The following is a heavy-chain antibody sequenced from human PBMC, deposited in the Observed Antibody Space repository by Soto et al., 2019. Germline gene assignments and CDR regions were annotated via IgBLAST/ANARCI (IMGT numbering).Heavy chain of an antibody. V-gene: IGHV4-39*01. CDR3: ARHHCTRGRCYFAY. D-gene: IGHD2-8*02. Sequence: SETLSLTCSVSGDSIISTDYYWGWIRQPPGKGLQWVGTIYSSGVTYYNPSLTIRLTLSVDTSRVQFSLKVYSVTAADTAFYFCARHHCTRGRCYFAYWLPGALVTGTS. J-gene: IGHJ4*01. CDR1: GDSIISTDYY. CDR2: IYSSGVT.